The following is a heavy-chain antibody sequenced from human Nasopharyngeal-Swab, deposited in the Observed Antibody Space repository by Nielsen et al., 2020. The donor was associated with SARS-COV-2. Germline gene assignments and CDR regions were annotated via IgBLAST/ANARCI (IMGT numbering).Heavy chain of an antibody. D-gene: IGHD4-17*01. CDR3: ARSFTVTTNGHYYYYMDV. CDR2: INAGNGNT. J-gene: IGHJ6*03. Sequence: ASVKVSCKASGYTFTSYAMHWVRQAPGQRLEWMGWINAGNGNTKYSQKFQGRVTITRDTSASTAYIELSSLRPEDTAVYYCARSFTVTTNGHYYYYMDVWGKGTTVTVSS. V-gene: IGHV1-3*01. CDR1: GYTFTSYA.